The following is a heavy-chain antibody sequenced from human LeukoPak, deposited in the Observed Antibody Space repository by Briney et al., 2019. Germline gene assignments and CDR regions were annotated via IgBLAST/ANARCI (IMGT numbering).Heavy chain of an antibody. CDR3: ARGPYCGSYCLEAFDI. Sequence: ASVKVSCKASGYTFTSYAMHWVRQAPGQRLEWMGWINAGNGNTTYSQEFQGRVTITRDTSASTAYMELSSLRSEDMAVYYCARGPYCGSYCLEAFDIWGQGAMVTVSS. CDR2: INAGNGNT. V-gene: IGHV1-3*03. CDR1: GYTFTSYA. D-gene: IGHD1-26*01. J-gene: IGHJ3*02.